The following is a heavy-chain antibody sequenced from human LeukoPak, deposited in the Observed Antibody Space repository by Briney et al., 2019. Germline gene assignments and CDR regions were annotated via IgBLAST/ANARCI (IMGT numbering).Heavy chain of an antibody. V-gene: IGHV3-7*04. D-gene: IGHD5-24*01. J-gene: IGHJ4*02. CDR1: GFTFGSYW. CDR2: IKQDGSKK. Sequence: GGSLRLSCAASGFTFGSYWMTWVRQAPGKGLEWVANIKQDGSKKSYVDSVKGRFTISRDNAKNSLYLQMNSLRAEDTAIYYCTRVGYIDEGIDYWGQGTLVTVSS. CDR3: TRVGYIDEGIDY.